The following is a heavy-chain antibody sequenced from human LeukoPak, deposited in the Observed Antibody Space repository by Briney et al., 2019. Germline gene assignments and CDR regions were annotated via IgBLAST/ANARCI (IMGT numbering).Heavy chain of an antibody. J-gene: IGHJ3*02. Sequence: GGPLRLSCAASGFTVSSNYMNWVRQAPGKGLEWVSVMYSGGNTYYGDSVKGRFTISRDTSKNTVYLQMSSLRAEDTAVYYCARRMVTIDDHDAFDIWGQGTMVTVSS. CDR3: ARRMVTIDDHDAFDI. V-gene: IGHV3-66*04. CDR1: GFTVSSNY. D-gene: IGHD2-21*02. CDR2: MYSGGNT.